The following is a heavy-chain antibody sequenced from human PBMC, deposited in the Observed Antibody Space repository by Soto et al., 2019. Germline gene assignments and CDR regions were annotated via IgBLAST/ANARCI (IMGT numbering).Heavy chain of an antibody. CDR2: LYWDRDA. CDR3: TRPQSVGRYFDV. Sequence: ITLKESGPTQVKPTQTLPMTCTVSGFSLSTSGVGVGWVRQPPGKALEWLALLYWDRDARYSPSLQSRLTITKDPSQNLVVLPLTNVRPVDTATCFFTRPQSVGRYFDVWGQGSLVTVSS. D-gene: IGHD1-26*01. V-gene: IGHV2-5*02. CDR1: GFSLSTSGVG. J-gene: IGHJ4*02.